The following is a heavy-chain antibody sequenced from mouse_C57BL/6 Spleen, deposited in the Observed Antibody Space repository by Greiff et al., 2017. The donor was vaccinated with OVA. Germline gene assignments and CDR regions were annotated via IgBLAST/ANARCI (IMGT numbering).Heavy chain of an antibody. D-gene: IGHD1-1*01. Sequence: VQLQQPGAELVKPGASVKLSCKASGYTFTSYWMHWVKQRPGRGLEWIGRIDPEDGDTEYAPKFQGKATMPADTYSNAADLQLSILTSEDTAVYYCTPYYYVSSYHYYYAIDYWGQGTSVTVSS. CDR1: GYTFTSYW. CDR2: IDPEDGDT. J-gene: IGHJ4*01. V-gene: IGHV14-1*01. CDR3: TPYYYVSSYHYYYAIDY.